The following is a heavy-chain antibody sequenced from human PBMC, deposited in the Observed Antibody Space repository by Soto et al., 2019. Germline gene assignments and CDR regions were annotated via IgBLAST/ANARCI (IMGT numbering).Heavy chain of an antibody. Sequence: EGSLRLSCSAAGLPVSTNCSSLVRQAPGKGLEWVSVIYNDGKTSYADSVKGRFTISRDASKNTLHLQMDSLRDEDTAVYYCVRPLPSGQNYGMDVWGQGTTVTVSS. D-gene: IGHD3-10*01. CDR2: IYNDGKT. V-gene: IGHV3-53*01. CDR1: GLPVSTNC. CDR3: VRPLPSGQNYGMDV. J-gene: IGHJ6*02.